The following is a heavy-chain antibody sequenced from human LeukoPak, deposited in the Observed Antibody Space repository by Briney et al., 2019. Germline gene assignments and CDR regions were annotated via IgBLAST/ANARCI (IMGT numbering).Heavy chain of an antibody. CDR3: ARDPGRAPRITMIVVATGGMDV. CDR1: GFTFSSYA. Sequence: GGSLRLSCAVSGFTFSSYAMSWVRQAPGKGLEWVSAISGSGSNTYYADSVKGRFTISRDNSKNTLYLQMNSLRAEDTAVYYCARDPGRAPRITMIVVATGGMDVWGQGTTVTVSS. V-gene: IGHV3-23*01. D-gene: IGHD3-22*01. J-gene: IGHJ6*02. CDR2: ISGSGSNT.